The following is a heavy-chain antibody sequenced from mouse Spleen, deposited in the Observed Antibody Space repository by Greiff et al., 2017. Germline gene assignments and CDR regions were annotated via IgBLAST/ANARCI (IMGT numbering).Heavy chain of an antibody. CDR1: GYTFTDYA. V-gene: IGHV1S137*01. CDR2: ISTYYGDA. Sequence: QVHVKQSGAELVRPGVSVKISCKGSGYTFTDYAMHWVKQSHAKSLEWIGVISTYYGDASYNQKFKGKATMTVDKSSSTAYMELARLTSEDSAIYYCARVGPYDYFDYWGQGTTLTVSS. D-gene: IGHD3-3*01. J-gene: IGHJ2*01. CDR3: ARVGPYDYFDY.